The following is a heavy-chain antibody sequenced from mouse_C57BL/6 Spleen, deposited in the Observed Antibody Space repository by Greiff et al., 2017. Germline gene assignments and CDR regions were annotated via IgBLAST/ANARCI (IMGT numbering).Heavy chain of an antibody. CDR3: ARQGGSSYGYFDY. V-gene: IGHV5-17*01. D-gene: IGHD1-1*01. J-gene: IGHJ2*01. Sequence: EVMLVESGGGLVKPGGSLKLSCAASGFTFSDYGMHWVRQAPEKGLEWVAYISSGSSTIYYADTVKGRFTISRDNAKNTLFLQMTSLRSEDTAMYYCARQGGSSYGYFDYWGQGTTLTVSS. CDR1: GFTFSDYG. CDR2: ISSGSSTI.